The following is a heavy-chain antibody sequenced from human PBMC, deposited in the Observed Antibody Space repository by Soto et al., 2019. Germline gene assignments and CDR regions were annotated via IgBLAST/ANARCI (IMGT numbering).Heavy chain of an antibody. CDR2: IIPILGIA. CDR3: ARDLRGSGPYYFDY. J-gene: IGHJ4*02. Sequence: GASVKVSCKASGGTFSSYTISWVRQAPGQGLEWMGRIIPILGIANYAQKFQGRVTITADKSTSTAYMELSSLRSEDTAVYYCARDLRGSGPYYFDYWGQGTLVTVSS. D-gene: IGHD2-15*01. CDR1: GGTFSSYT. V-gene: IGHV1-69*04.